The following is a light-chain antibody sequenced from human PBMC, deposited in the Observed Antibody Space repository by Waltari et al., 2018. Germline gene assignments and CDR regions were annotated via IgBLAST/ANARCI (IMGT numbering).Light chain of an antibody. J-gene: IGKJ2*01. Sequence: DIVMTQSPLSLPVTPGEPASISCRSSQSLVDGGENKFLDWYLQKPGQSPQLLIYQISNRASGVPDRISGSGSDTDFTLKITRVEAEDVGVYYCMQALHPPYTFGQGTKLEIK. CDR2: QIS. CDR3: MQALHPPYT. CDR1: QSLVDGGENKF. V-gene: IGKV2-28*01.